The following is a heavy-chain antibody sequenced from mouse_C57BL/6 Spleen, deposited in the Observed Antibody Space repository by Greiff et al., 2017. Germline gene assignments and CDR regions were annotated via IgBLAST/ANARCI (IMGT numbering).Heavy chain of an antibody. V-gene: IGHV1-54*01. J-gene: IGHJ3*01. CDR2: FNPGSGGT. CDR1: GYAFTNYL. Sequence: QVQLQQSGAELVRPGTSVKVSCKSSGYAFTNYLIEWVKQRPGQGLAWIGVFNPGSGGTNYNEKFKGKATLTADKSSSTAYMQLSSLTSEDSAVYFVAREALYDYDGAWFAYWGQGTLVTVSA. D-gene: IGHD2-4*01. CDR3: AREALYDYDGAWFAY.